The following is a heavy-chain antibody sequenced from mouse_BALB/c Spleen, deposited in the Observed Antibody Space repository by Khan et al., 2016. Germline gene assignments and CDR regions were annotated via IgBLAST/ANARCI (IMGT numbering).Heavy chain of an antibody. J-gene: IGHJ3*01. CDR3: ARQGGLRAWFVY. Sequence: EVKLLESGGGLVQPGGSLKLSCAASGFDFSRYWMSWVRQAPGKGLEWIGEINPDSSTINYTPSLKDKFIISRDNAKNTLYLQMSKVRSEDTALYYCARQGGLRAWFVYWGQGTLVTVSA. CDR1: GFDFSRYW. D-gene: IGHD2-2*01. V-gene: IGHV4-1*02. CDR2: INPDSSTI.